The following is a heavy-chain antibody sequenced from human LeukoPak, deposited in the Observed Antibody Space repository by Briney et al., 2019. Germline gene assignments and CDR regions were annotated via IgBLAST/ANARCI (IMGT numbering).Heavy chain of an antibody. D-gene: IGHD5-12*01. Sequence: PGGSLRLSCAASGFTFSSYAMSWLRQAPGQGPEWVSGISGHSDSTYHADSVKGRFTISRDNSKNTLYLQMNSLRAEDTAVYYCARDIGYSGYFDYWGQGTLVTVSS. J-gene: IGHJ4*02. CDR3: ARDIGYSGYFDY. V-gene: IGHV3-23*01. CDR1: GFTFSSYA. CDR2: ISGHSDST.